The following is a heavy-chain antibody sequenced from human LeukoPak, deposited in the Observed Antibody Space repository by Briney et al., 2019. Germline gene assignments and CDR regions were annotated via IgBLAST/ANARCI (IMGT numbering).Heavy chain of an antibody. V-gene: IGHV3-15*01. Sequence: KTGGSLRLSCAASGFTFSNAWMSWVRQAPGKGLEWVGRIKSKTDGGTTDYAAPVKGRFTISRDDSKNTLYLQMNSLKTEDTAVYYCTTRRPIIVGAPFDYWGQGTLDTVSS. CDR1: GFTFSNAW. CDR2: IKSKTDGGTT. CDR3: TTRRPIIVGAPFDY. D-gene: IGHD1-26*01. J-gene: IGHJ4*02.